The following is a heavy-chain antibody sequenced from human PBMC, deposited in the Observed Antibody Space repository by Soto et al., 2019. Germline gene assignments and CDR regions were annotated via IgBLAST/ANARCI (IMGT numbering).Heavy chain of an antibody. J-gene: IGHJ4*02. CDR1: GYSFISHY. Sequence: GASVKVSCKASGYSFISHYIHWVRQAPGQGLEWMGFINPSGGSATLAQKFQGRVTMTRDTSMSTVYMELTILRSEDAAVYYCARDYLSSKLSLSYFDFWGQGTLVTVSS. CDR2: INPSGGSA. CDR3: ARDYLSSKLSLSYFDF. D-gene: IGHD2-2*01. V-gene: IGHV1-46*01.